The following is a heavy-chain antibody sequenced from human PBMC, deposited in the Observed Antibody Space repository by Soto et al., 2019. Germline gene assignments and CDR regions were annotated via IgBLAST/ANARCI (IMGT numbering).Heavy chain of an antibody. CDR1: GGSISSSSYY. J-gene: IGHJ3*02. D-gene: IGHD1-1*01. CDR2: IYYSGST. CDR3: ASLEGKLGAFDI. V-gene: IGHV4-39*07. Sequence: SETLSLTCTVSGGSISSSSYYWGWIRQPPGKGLEWIGSIYYSGSTYYNPSLKSRVTISVDTSKNQFSLKLSSVTAADTAVYYCASLEGKLGAFDIWGQGTMVTVSS.